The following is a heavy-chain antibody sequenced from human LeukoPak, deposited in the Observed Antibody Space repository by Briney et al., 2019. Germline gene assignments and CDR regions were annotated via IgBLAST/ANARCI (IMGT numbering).Heavy chain of an antibody. Sequence: GGSLRLSCAASGFSVSANYMSWVRQAPGKGLEWVSVTYGGGYTYYADSVKGRFTISRDNSKNTLFLQMNSLRAEDTAVYYCARDYYVSGTHHRYFDLWGRGTLVTVSS. CDR3: ARDYYVSGTHHRYFDL. CDR2: TYGGGYT. D-gene: IGHD3-10*01. J-gene: IGHJ2*01. CDR1: GFSVSANY. V-gene: IGHV3-53*01.